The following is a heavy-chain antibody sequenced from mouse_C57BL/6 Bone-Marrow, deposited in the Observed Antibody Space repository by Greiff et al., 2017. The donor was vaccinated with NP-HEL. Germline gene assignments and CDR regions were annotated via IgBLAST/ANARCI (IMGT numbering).Heavy chain of an antibody. Sequence: VQLQQSGAELARPGASVKLSCKASGYTFTSYGISWVKQRTGQGLEWIGEIYTRSGNTYYNEKFKGKATLTADKSSSTAYMELRSLTSEDSAVYFCAREKFITTVVAKAYWGQGTLVTVSA. J-gene: IGHJ3*01. CDR1: GYTFTSYG. CDR2: IYTRSGNT. D-gene: IGHD1-1*01. V-gene: IGHV1-81*01. CDR3: AREKFITTVVAKAY.